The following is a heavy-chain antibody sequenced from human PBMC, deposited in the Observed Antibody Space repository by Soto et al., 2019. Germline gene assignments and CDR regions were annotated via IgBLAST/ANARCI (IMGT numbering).Heavy chain of an antibody. CDR2: ISYDGSNK. V-gene: IGHV3-30-3*01. CDR1: GFTFSSYA. D-gene: IGHD4-17*01. CDR3: ARIYGAIDY. Sequence: PVGSLRLSCAVSGFTFSSYAMHWFRQAPGKGLEWVAVISYDGSNKYYADSVKGRFTISRDNSKNTLYLQMNSLRAEDTAVYYCARIYGAIDYWGQGTLVTVSS. J-gene: IGHJ4*02.